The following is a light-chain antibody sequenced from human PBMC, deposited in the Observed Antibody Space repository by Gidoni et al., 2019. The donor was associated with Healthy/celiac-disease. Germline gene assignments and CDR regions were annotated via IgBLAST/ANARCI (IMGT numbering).Light chain of an antibody. CDR1: QGISSY. V-gene: IGKV1-9*01. J-gene: IGKJ3*01. CDR2: AAS. CDR3: QQLDSYPRF. Sequence: DVQLTQSPSFLSASVGDRVTITCRASQGISSYLAWYQQKPGKAPKLLIYAASTLQSGVPYRFSGSGSGTEFTLTISSLQPEDFATYYCQQLDSYPRFFGPXTKVDIK.